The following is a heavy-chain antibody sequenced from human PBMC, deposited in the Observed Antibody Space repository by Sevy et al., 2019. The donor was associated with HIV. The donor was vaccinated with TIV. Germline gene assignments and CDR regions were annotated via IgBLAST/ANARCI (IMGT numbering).Heavy chain of an antibody. CDR2: MSYNGNKK. Sequence: GGSLRLSCAASGFSFSRSPMHWVRQAPGKGLEWVAVMSYNGNKKCNGDSVKGRFTISRDDSKNTLYLQMNSLRAEDTAVYYCAREGVLIGGVIVSYGMDVWGQGTTVTVSS. D-gene: IGHD3-16*02. CDR1: GFSFSRSP. J-gene: IGHJ6*02. CDR3: AREGVLIGGVIVSYGMDV. V-gene: IGHV3-30*04.